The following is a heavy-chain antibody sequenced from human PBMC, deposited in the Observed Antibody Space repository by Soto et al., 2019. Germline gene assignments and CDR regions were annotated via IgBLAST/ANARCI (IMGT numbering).Heavy chain of an antibody. Sequence: QITLKESGPTLVKPTQTLTLTCTFSGFSLSTSGVGVGWIRQPPGKALEWLALIYWDDDKRYSPSLKSRLTITNDTSKNQVVLTMTNMDPVDTATYYCAHSRGTDYIGAFDIWGQGTMVTVSS. CDR1: GFSLSTSGVG. J-gene: IGHJ3*02. CDR3: AHSRGTDYIGAFDI. CDR2: IYWDDDK. V-gene: IGHV2-5*02. D-gene: IGHD4-4*01.